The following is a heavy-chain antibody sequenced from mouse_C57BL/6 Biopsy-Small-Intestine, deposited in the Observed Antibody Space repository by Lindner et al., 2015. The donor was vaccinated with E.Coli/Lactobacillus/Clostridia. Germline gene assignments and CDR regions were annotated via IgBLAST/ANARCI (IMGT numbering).Heavy chain of an antibody. J-gene: IGHJ3*01. CDR2: IYPGDGDT. CDR1: GYAFSSYW. V-gene: IGHV1-80*01. D-gene: IGHD2-3*01. Sequence: VQLQESGAELVKPGASVKISCKASGYAFSSYWTNWVKQRPGKGLEWIGQIYPGDGDTNYNGKFKGKATLTADKSSSTAYMQLSSLTSEDSAVYFCVRSGYDHSFAYWGQGTLVTVSA. CDR3: VRSGYDHSFAY.